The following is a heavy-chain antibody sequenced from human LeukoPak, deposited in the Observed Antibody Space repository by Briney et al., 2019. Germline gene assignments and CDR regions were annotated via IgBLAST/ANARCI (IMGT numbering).Heavy chain of an antibody. CDR3: ARETRDSNWNSVAYLDH. D-gene: IGHD1-7*01. V-gene: IGHV1-69*08. Sequence: SVKVSCKASGGTFSGYSITWVRQAPGQGLEWMGRFIPILNTTNYAQDFQGRVTLTADKSTSTAYMELMSLGSEDTAVYYCARETRDSNWNSVAYLDHWGQGTLVTVSS. CDR2: FIPILNTT. CDR1: GGTFSGYS. J-gene: IGHJ4*02.